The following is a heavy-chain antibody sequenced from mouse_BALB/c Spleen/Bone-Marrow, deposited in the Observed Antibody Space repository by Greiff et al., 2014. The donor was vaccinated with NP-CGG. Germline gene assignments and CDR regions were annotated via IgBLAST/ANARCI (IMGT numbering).Heavy chain of an antibody. D-gene: IGHD1-1*01. J-gene: IGHJ2*01. CDR1: GYSFTSYI. CDR2: INPYNDDT. V-gene: IGHV1-14*01. Sequence: EVQLQQSGPELVKPGASVKMSCKASGYSFTSYIMHWVKQKPGQGLEWIGYINPYNDDTKYNEKFKGKATLTPDKSSSTAYMELSSLTSEDSAVYYCARSYGSPFDYWGQGTTLTVSS. CDR3: ARSYGSPFDY.